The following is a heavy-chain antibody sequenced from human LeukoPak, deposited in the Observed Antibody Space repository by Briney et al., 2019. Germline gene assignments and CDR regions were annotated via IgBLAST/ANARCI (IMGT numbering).Heavy chain of an antibody. J-gene: IGHJ4*02. CDR2: IIPIFGTA. CDR3: ARGLEDYYDSPHFDY. Sequence: SVKVSCKASGGTFSSYAISWVRQAPGQGLEWMGGIIPIFGTANYAQKFQGRVTITADESTSTAYMELSSLRSEDTAVYYCARGLEDYYDSPHFDYWGQGTLVTVSS. D-gene: IGHD3-22*01. CDR1: GGTFSSYA. V-gene: IGHV1-69*13.